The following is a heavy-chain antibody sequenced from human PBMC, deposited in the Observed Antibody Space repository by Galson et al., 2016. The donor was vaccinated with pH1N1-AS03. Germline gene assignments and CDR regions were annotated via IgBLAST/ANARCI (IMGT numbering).Heavy chain of an antibody. CDR1: GFTFDYFY. Sequence: SLRLSCAASGFTFDYFYMSWTRQAPGKGLEWISFISTSGFTTHYADSVKGRFTISRDNANNSLYLEMTSLRPEDTAIYYCARNWNYFNLWGQGVLVTVSS. CDR2: ISTSGFTT. J-gene: IGHJ4*02. D-gene: IGHD1-1*01. CDR3: ARNWNYFNL. V-gene: IGHV3-11*01.